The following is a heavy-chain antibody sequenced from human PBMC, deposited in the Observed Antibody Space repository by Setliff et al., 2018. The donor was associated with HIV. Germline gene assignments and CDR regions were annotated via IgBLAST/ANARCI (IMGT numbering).Heavy chain of an antibody. CDR2: IIPILGTT. CDR1: GGTFSSYA. V-gene: IGHV1-69*13. J-gene: IGHJ3*02. Sequence: GASVKVSCKASGGTFSSYAISWVRQAPGQGLEWMGGIIPILGTTNYAQKFQGRVTITADELTSTAYMELSSLRAEDTAVYYCARFDHYGDYGRIGDAFDIWGQGTMVTVSS. CDR3: ARFDHYGDYGRIGDAFDI. D-gene: IGHD4-17*01.